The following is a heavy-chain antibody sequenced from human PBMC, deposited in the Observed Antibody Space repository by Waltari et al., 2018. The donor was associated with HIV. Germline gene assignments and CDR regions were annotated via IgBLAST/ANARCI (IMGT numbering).Heavy chain of an antibody. J-gene: IGHJ3*02. V-gene: IGHV3-64D*06. CDR3: VEDSGYNSSGGAFDI. Sequence: EVQLVESGGGLVQPGGSMRLSCSVSGFNFSHHPINWVRQAPGKGLEYVSAITSHGKNTYYGDSVKGRFTISRDNSKNMLYLQMRSLRAEDTALYYCVEDSGYNSSGGAFDIWGQGTMVIVSS. D-gene: IGHD3-22*01. CDR2: ITSHGKNT. CDR1: GFNFSHHP.